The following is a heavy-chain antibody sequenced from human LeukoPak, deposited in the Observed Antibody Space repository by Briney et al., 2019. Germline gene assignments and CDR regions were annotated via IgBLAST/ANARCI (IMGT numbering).Heavy chain of an antibody. CDR2: IKSKTDGGTI. V-gene: IGHV3-15*01. J-gene: IGHJ4*02. CDR3: TTDRGITARPAFDS. D-gene: IGHD6-6*01. CDR1: GISFINAW. Sequence: PGGSLRLSCAASGISFINAWMTWVRQAPGKGLEWVGRIKSKTDGGTIDYAAPVKGRFTILRDDSKMTLYLQMNSLKIEDTAVYYCTTDRGITARPAFDSWGQGTLVIVSS.